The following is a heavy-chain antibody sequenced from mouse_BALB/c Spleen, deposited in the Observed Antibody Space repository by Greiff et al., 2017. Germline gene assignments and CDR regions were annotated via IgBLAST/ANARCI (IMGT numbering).Heavy chain of an antibody. CDR2: IDPANGNT. Sequence: VQLKESGAELVKPGASVKLSCTASGFNIKDTYMHWVKQRPAQGLEWIGRIDPANGNTKYDPKFQGKATITADTSSNTAYLQLSSLTSEDTAGYYCARRPVYWAMDYWGQGTSVTVSS. J-gene: IGHJ4*01. D-gene: IGHD4-1*01. CDR1: GFNIKDTY. CDR3: ARRPVYWAMDY. V-gene: IGHV14-3*02.